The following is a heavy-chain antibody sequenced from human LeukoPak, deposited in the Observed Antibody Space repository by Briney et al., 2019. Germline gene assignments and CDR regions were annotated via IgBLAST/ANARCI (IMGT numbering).Heavy chain of an antibody. J-gene: IGHJ6*03. V-gene: IGHV4-38-2*02. CDR1: GYSISSGYY. Sequence: SETLSLTCTVSGYSISSGYYWCWIRQPRGKGLEWIGSIYHSGSNYYNPSLKSRVTISVDTSKNQFSLKLSSVTAADTAVYYCARDTYSSGWFPYYYMDVWGKGTTVTISS. CDR2: IYHSGSN. CDR3: ARDTYSSGWFPYYYMDV. D-gene: IGHD6-19*01.